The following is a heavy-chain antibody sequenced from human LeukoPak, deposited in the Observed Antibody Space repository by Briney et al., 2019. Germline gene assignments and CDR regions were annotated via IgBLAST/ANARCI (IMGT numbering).Heavy chain of an antibody. V-gene: IGHV3-23*01. Sequence: GGSLRLSCAASGFTFSSYAMNWVRQAPGKGLEWVSGITGSGGTTYYADSVKGRFTISRDNSKNTLYLQINSLRAEDTAVYYCAKDLTDCSSTICYRGYWGQGTLVTVSS. D-gene: IGHD2-2*01. CDR2: ITGSGGTT. J-gene: IGHJ4*02. CDR3: AKDLTDCSSTICYRGY. CDR1: GFTFSSYA.